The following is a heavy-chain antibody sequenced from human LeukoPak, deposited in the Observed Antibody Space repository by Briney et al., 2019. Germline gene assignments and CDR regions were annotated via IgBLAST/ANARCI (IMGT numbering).Heavy chain of an antibody. CDR1: GFTFSNYG. CDR3: ARGQMAGY. J-gene: IGHJ4*02. Sequence: GRSLRLSCAASGFTFSNYGMHWVRQAPGKGLEWVANIKPDGSEKSYVDSVKGRFTISRDNAKNSLYLQMNSLRAEDTAVYYCARGQMAGYWGQGTLVTVSS. V-gene: IGHV3-7*05. D-gene: IGHD5-24*01. CDR2: IKPDGSEK.